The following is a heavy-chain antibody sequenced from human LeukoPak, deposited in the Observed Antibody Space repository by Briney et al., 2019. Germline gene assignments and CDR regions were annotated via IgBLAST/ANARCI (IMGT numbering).Heavy chain of an antibody. Sequence: KAGGSLRLSCAASGFTFSDYYTSWIRQAPGKGLEWVSYISGTSTYTNYADSVKGRFTISRDNAKNSLYLQMNSLRAEDTAVYYCARDISYCGGDCAPYYFDYWGQGTLVTVSS. CDR3: ARDISYCGGDCAPYYFDY. V-gene: IGHV3-11*05. J-gene: IGHJ4*02. CDR2: ISGTSTYT. CDR1: GFTFSDYY. D-gene: IGHD2-21*02.